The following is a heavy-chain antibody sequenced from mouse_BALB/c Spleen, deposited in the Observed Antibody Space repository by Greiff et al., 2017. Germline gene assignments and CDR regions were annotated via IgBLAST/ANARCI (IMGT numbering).Heavy chain of an antibody. Sequence: EVKVVESGPELVKPGASVKIPCKASGYTFTDYNMDWVKQSHGKSLEWIGDINPNNGGTIYNQKFKGKATLTVDKSSSTAYMELRSLTSEDTAVYYCATRISLTASWFAYWGQGTLVTVSA. J-gene: IGHJ3*01. D-gene: IGHD4-1*01. V-gene: IGHV1-18*01. CDR2: INPNNGGT. CDR1: GYTFTDYN. CDR3: ATRISLTASWFAY.